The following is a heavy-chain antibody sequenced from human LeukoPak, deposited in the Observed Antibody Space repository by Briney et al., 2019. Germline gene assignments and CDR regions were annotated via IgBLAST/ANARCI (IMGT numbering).Heavy chain of an antibody. V-gene: IGHV4-4*02. Sequence: PSGTLSLTCAVSGGSIINSNWWSWVRQPPGKGLEWIGEIDHSGSTSYNPSLKSRVTMSVDRSQNQFSLRLSTVTAADTAVYYCAKTAWSYDYWGQGTLVTVSS. CDR1: GGSIINSNW. D-gene: IGHD1-14*01. J-gene: IGHJ4*02. CDR3: AKTAWSYDY. CDR2: IDHSGST.